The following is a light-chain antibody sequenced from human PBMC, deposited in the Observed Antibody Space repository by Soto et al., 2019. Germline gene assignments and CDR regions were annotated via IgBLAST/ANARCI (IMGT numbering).Light chain of an antibody. Sequence: QAVVTQSPSASASLGASVKLTCTLSSGHSSYAIAWHQQQPEKGPRYLMTLNSDGSHTKGDGIPGRFSGSSSGAERYLTISRLQSEDEADYYCQTWGTGIHVVFGGGTKVTVL. J-gene: IGLJ2*01. V-gene: IGLV4-69*01. CDR1: SGHSSYA. CDR2: LNSDGSH. CDR3: QTWGTGIHVV.